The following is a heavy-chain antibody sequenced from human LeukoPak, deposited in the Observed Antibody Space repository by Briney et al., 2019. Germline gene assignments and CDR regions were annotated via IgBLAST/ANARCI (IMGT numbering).Heavy chain of an antibody. V-gene: IGHV3-21*01. D-gene: IGHD3-22*01. CDR1: GFTFSSYS. J-gene: IGHJ4*02. Sequence: GGSLRLSCAASGFTFSSYSMNWVRQAPRKGLEWVSSISSSSSYIYYADSVKGRFTISRDNAKNSLYLQMNSLRAEDTAVYYCARDRPYYYDRSGPDYWGQGTLVTVSS. CDR3: ARDRPYYYDRSGPDY. CDR2: ISSSSSYI.